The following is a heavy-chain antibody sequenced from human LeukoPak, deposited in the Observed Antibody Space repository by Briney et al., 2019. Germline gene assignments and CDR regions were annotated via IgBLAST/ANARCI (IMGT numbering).Heavy chain of an antibody. CDR3: TRDRGTYNWFDP. Sequence: GGSLRLSCAASGFTFSGSAVHWVRQSSGKGLEWVGHIDKKDNLYATAYAESVKGRFTISRDDSKDTAFLHMDSLKTEDTALYFCTRDRGTYNWFDPWGQGTLVTVSS. D-gene: IGHD2-15*01. CDR1: GFTFSGSA. CDR2: IDKKDNLYAT. V-gene: IGHV3-73*01. J-gene: IGHJ5*02.